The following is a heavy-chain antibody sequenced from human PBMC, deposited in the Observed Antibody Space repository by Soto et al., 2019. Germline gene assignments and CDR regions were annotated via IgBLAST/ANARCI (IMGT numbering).Heavy chain of an antibody. J-gene: IGHJ4*02. CDR2: VSANADGT. V-gene: IGHV3-23*01. CDR3: SKGRLSFDF. CDR1: GFMFRNYA. Sequence: GGSLRLSCATSGFMFRNYAMNWVRQAPGKGLEWVSFVSANADGTFYADSVKGRFSISRDNSKNILYLQMNNLRVEDTAIYYCSKGRLSFDFWGPGTLVTVLL.